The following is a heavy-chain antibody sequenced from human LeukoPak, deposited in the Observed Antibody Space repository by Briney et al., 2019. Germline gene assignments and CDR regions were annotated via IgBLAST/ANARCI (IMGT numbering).Heavy chain of an antibody. J-gene: IGHJ4*02. V-gene: IGHV3-23*01. D-gene: IGHD3-22*01. CDR3: AKLTGEYYYDSSGYPN. Sequence: GGSLRLSCAASGFTFSSYAMSWVRQAPGKGLEWVSAISGSGGSTYYADSVKGRFTISRDNSKNTLCLQMNSLRAEDTAVYYCAKLTGEYYYDSSGYPNWGQGTLVTVSS. CDR1: GFTFSSYA. CDR2: ISGSGGST.